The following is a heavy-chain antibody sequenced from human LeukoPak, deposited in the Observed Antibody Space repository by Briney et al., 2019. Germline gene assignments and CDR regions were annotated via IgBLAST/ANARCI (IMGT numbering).Heavy chain of an antibody. Sequence: GGSLRLFCAVSGFIFSSYAMRWVRQAPGKGLEWVSAIRGSGGRTYYADSVKGRFTISRDNPKHTLYLQMNSLRAEDTAVYDCAKIKGLSSCLPSYFQHWGQGTLVTVSS. D-gene: IGHD6-19*01. CDR3: AKIKGLSSCLPSYFQH. CDR1: GFIFSSYA. V-gene: IGHV3-23*01. J-gene: IGHJ1*01. CDR2: IRGSGGRT.